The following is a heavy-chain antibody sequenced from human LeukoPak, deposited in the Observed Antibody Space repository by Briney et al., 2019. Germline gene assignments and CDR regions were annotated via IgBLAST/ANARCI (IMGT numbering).Heavy chain of an antibody. CDR3: ARAKRWFDAFDI. CDR2: INHSGST. D-gene: IGHD5-24*01. J-gene: IGHJ3*02. CDR1: GYSISSGYY. V-gene: IGHV4-38-2*02. Sequence: SETLSLTCTVSGYSISSGYYWSWIRQPPGKGLEWIGEINHSGSTNYNPSLKSRVTISVDTSKNQFSLKLSSVTAADTAVYYCARAKRWFDAFDIWGQGTMITVSS.